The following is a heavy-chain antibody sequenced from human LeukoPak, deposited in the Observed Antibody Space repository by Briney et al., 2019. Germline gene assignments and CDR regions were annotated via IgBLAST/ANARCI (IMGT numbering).Heavy chain of an antibody. J-gene: IGHJ4*02. CDR2: ISAYNGNT. Sequence: ASVKVSCKASGYTFTSYGISWVRQAPGQGLEWMGWISAYNGNTNCAQKLQGRVTMTTDTSTSTAYMELRSLRSDDTAVYYCARDDEYDFWSGYDQTTIPVRFDYWGQGTLVTVSS. CDR1: GYTFTSYG. D-gene: IGHD3-3*01. CDR3: ARDDEYDFWSGYDQTTIPVRFDY. V-gene: IGHV1-18*01.